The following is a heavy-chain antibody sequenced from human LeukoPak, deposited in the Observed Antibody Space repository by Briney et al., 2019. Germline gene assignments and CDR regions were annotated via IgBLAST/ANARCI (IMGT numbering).Heavy chain of an antibody. CDR3: ARGGSLGSRKSFDY. J-gene: IGHJ4*02. V-gene: IGHV4-4*07. CDR1: GGSISSYY. Sequence: SETLSLTCTVSGGSISSYYWSWIRQPAGKGLKWIGRIYPSGSPNYNPSLKSRVTMSVDASKKQLSLNLSSVTAADTAVYYCARGGSLGSRKSFDYWGQGTLVTVSS. CDR2: IYPSGSP. D-gene: IGHD1-26*01.